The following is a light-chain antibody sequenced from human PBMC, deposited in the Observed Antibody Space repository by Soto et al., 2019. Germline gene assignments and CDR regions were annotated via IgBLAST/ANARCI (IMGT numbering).Light chain of an antibody. Sequence: EIQMTQSTSALSATLGDRVTFTCQASQNINNYLNWYQQKPGRAPKLLIYDASNLEAGVPSRFRGSGSGTDFTFTISRLQPEDIATYYCQQYENLPTFGQGTRLEI. CDR3: QQYENLPT. J-gene: IGKJ5*01. V-gene: IGKV1-33*01. CDR1: QNINNY. CDR2: DAS.